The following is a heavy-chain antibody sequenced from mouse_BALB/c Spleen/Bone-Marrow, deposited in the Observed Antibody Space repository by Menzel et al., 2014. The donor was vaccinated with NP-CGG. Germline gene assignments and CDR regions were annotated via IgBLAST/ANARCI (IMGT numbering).Heavy chain of an antibody. CDR2: IAPGSGST. CDR1: GYTFTSYW. CDR3: ARESYYYENYAMDY. D-gene: IGHD1-1*01. V-gene: IGHV1S41*01. Sequence: DLVKPGASVKLSCKASGYTFTSYWINWIKQRPGQGLEWIGRIAPGSGSTYYNEMFKGMATLTVDTSSSTAYIQLSSLSSEDSAVYFCARESYYYENYAMDYWGQGTSVTVSS. J-gene: IGHJ4*01.